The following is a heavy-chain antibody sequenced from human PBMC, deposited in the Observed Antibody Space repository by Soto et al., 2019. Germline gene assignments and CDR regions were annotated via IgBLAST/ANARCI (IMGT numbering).Heavy chain of an antibody. V-gene: IGHV3-43*01. D-gene: IGHD3-10*01. CDR2: SSWDGGST. CDR3: AREGDYYGSGSYYRYYYGMDV. J-gene: IGHJ6*02. Sequence: GGSLRLSCAASGFTFEDYTMHLVRQAPGKGLEWVSLSSWDGGSTYYADSVKGRFTISRDNRKNSLYLQMNSLRTEDTALYYCAREGDYYGSGSYYRYYYGMDVWGQGTTVTVSS. CDR1: GFTFEDYT.